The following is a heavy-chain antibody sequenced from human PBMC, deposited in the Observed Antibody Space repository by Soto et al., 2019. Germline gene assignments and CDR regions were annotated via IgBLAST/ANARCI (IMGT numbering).Heavy chain of an antibody. J-gene: IGHJ6*03. CDR1: GGSFSGYD. V-gene: IGHV4-34*01. CDR3: ASLDGYYPYMDV. CDR2: INHSGST. D-gene: IGHD3-22*01. Sequence: SETLSLTCAVSGGSFSGYDWSWIRKPPGKGLEWIGEINHSGSTNYNPSLKSRVTISVDTSKTQFSLKLSSVTAADTAVHYCASLDGYYPYMDVWGKGTTVTV.